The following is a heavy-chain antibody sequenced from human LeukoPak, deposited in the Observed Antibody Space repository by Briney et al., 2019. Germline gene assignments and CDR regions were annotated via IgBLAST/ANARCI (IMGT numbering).Heavy chain of an antibody. CDR3: ARNKLVGATHTYDAFDI. Sequence: ASVKVSCKVSGYTLTELSMHWVRQAPGQGLEWMGWINPNSGGTNYAQKFQGRVTMTRDTSISTAYMELSRLRSDDTAVYYCARNKLVGATHTYDAFDIWGQGTMVTVSS. J-gene: IGHJ3*02. CDR1: GYTLTELS. D-gene: IGHD1-26*01. CDR2: INPNSGGT. V-gene: IGHV1-2*02.